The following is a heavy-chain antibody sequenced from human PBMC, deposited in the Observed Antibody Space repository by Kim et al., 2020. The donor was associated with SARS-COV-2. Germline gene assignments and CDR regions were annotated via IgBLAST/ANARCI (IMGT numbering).Heavy chain of an antibody. V-gene: IGHV3-30*04. CDR2: ISYDGSNK. J-gene: IGHJ6*01. CDR1: GFTFSSYA. D-gene: IGHD6-13*01. Sequence: GGSLRLSCAASGFTFSSYAMHWVRQAPGKGLEWVAVISYDGSNKYYADSVTGRFTISRDNSKNTLYLQMNSLRAEDTAVYYCARAGRAAAGSSYYGMDV. CDR3: ARAGRAAAGSSYYGMDV.